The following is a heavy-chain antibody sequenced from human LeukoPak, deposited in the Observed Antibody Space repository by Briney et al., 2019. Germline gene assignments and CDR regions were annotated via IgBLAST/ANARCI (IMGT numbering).Heavy chain of an antibody. J-gene: IGHJ4*02. CDR3: ARETFSSAIIDY. Sequence: ASVKVSGKASGYTFTGYYMHWVRHAPGQGLEWMGWINPNSGGTNYAQKFQGRVTMTRDTSISTAYMELSRLRSDDTAVYYCARETFSSAIIDYWGQGTLVTVSS. V-gene: IGHV1-2*02. CDR1: GYTFTGYY. CDR2: INPNSGGT. D-gene: IGHD3-22*01.